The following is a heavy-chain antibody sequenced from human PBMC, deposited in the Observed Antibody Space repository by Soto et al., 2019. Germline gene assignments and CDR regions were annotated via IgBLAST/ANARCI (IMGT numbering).Heavy chain of an antibody. CDR1: GGSISSYY. V-gene: IGHV4-59*01. J-gene: IGHJ4*02. CDR3: ARATYSSSWIDY. D-gene: IGHD6-13*01. CDR2: IYYSGST. Sequence: SETLSLTCTVSGGSISSYYWSWIRQPPGKGLEWIGYIYYSGSTNYNPSLKSRVTISVDTSKNQFSLKLSSVTAADTAVYYCARATYSSSWIDYWGQGTLVTVSS.